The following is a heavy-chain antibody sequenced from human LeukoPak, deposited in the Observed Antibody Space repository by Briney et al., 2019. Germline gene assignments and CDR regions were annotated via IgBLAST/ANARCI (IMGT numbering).Heavy chain of an antibody. Sequence: GGSLRLSCAASGFTVSNNYMIWVREAPEKGLEWVSVIYNDGSTFYADSVKGRFTISRDNSKNTLYLQMNSLRAEDTAVYYCARELRGYCSTTSCPLVHWGQGTLVTVSS. CDR1: GFTVSNNY. CDR3: ARELRGYCSTTSCPLVH. V-gene: IGHV3-66*02. CDR2: IYNDGST. J-gene: IGHJ4*02. D-gene: IGHD2-2*01.